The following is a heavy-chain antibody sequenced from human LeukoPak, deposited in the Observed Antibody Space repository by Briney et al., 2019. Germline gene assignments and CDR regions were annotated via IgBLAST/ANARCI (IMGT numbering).Heavy chain of an antibody. D-gene: IGHD2-2*01. CDR2: IYTSGST. CDR1: GGSISSYY. CDR3: ARVSGSTSYYYYMDV. V-gene: IGHV4-4*07. J-gene: IGHJ6*03. Sequence: PSETLSLTCTVSGGSISSYYWSWIRQPAGKGLEWIGRIYTSGSTNYNPSLKSRVTMSVDTSKNQFSLKLSSVTAADTAVYYCARVSGSTSYYYYMDVWGKGTAVTVSS.